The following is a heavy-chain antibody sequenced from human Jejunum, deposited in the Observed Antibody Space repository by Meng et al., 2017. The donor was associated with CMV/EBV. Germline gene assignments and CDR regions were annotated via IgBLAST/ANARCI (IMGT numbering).Heavy chain of an antibody. Sequence: SLRLSCAASGFAFSGFAMSWVRQATGKGLEWVSSITINGDITYSVDSVRGRFTISRDNSKNTLYLQMNSLRAEDTAVYYCADSRGGYWGQGTLVTVSS. J-gene: IGHJ4*02. V-gene: IGHV3-23*01. CDR2: ITINGDIT. CDR3: ADSRGGY. D-gene: IGHD3-10*01. CDR1: GFAFSGFA.